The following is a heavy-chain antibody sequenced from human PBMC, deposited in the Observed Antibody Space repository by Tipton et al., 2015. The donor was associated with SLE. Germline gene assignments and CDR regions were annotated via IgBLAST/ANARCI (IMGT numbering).Heavy chain of an antibody. D-gene: IGHD3-16*01. J-gene: IGHJ5*02. CDR2: IYHSGRT. V-gene: IGHV4-30-2*01. CDR3: ARGRVGAFWFDP. Sequence: GLVKPSQTLSLTCAVSGGSINSGDYCGAWIRQPPGKGLEWIGYIYHSGRTYYSPSLKSRVTISEDRSKNQFSLKLSSVTAADTATYFCARGRVGAFWFDPWGQGTLVTVSS. CDR1: GGSINSGDYC.